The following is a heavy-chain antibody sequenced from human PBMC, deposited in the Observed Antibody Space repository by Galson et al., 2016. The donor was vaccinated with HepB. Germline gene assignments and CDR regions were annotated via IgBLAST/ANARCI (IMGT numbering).Heavy chain of an antibody. CDR1: GFTFKNCV. Sequence: SLRLSCAASGFTFKNCVMSWVRQTPGKGLQWVSGISDSATSTYYADSVKGRLTISRDNSKNTLFLQMNSLRAEDTAVYSCAKGGYCYFWTDYFIGYWGQGTLVTVSS. V-gene: IGHV3-23*01. CDR2: ISDSATST. D-gene: IGHD3/OR15-3a*01. J-gene: IGHJ4*02. CDR3: AKGGYCYFWTDYFIGY.